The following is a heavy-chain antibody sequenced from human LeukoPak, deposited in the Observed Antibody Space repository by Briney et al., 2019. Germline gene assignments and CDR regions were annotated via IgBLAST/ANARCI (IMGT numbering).Heavy chain of an antibody. D-gene: IGHD3-22*01. J-gene: IGHJ4*02. CDR1: GGSISSGGYY. CDR2: IYYSGST. CDR3: ARDQYDSGGSFLGNDY. Sequence: SQTLSLTCTVSGGSISSGGYYWSWIRQHPGTGLEWIGYIYYSGSTYYNPSLRSRVTMSLDMSKNQFSLKLSSVTAADTAIYYCARDQYDSGGSFLGNDYWGQGTLVTVSS. V-gene: IGHV4-30-4*08.